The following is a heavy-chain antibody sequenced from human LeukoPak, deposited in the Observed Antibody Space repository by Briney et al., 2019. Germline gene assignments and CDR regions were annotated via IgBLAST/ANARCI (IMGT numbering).Heavy chain of an antibody. D-gene: IGHD3-10*01. CDR2: IYYSGST. V-gene: IGHV4-30-4*01. Sequence: PSETLPLTCTVSGGSISSGDYYWSWIRQPPGKGLEWIGYIYYSGSTYYNPSLKSRVTISVDTSKNQFSLKLSSVTAADTAVYYCAREGTMVRGVLDYWGQGTLVTVSS. CDR1: GGSISSGDYY. CDR3: AREGTMVRGVLDY. J-gene: IGHJ4*02.